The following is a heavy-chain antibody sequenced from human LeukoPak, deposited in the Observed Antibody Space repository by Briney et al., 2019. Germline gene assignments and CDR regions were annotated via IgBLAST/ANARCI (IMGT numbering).Heavy chain of an antibody. CDR2: MNPNSGNT. CDR3: ARGLRKRNYYYYMDV. V-gene: IGHV1-8*02. Sequence: ASVKVSCKASGYTFTSYGISWVRQATGQGLEWMGWMNPNSGNTGYAQKFQGRVTMTRNTSISTAYMELSSLRSEDTAVYYCARGLRKRNYYYYMDVWGKGTTVTISS. D-gene: IGHD1-1*01. J-gene: IGHJ6*03. CDR1: GYTFTSYG.